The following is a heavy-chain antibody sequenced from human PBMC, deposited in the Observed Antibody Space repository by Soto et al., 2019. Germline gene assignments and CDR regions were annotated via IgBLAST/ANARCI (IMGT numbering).Heavy chain of an antibody. CDR3: PKVRTNDPYYDILTGYWERGLDY. J-gene: IGHJ4*02. D-gene: IGHD3-9*01. CDR2: IAYDGSNR. V-gene: IGHV3-30*18. Sequence: GSLRLSCAASGXTVSSYWMHWVRRAPGKGLEWVAFIAYDGSNRYYADSVKGLFTVSRDNSKNTLYLQMNRLRAEDTAVYYCPKVRTNDPYYDILTGYWERGLDYWGQGTLGTVSS. CDR1: GXTVSSYW.